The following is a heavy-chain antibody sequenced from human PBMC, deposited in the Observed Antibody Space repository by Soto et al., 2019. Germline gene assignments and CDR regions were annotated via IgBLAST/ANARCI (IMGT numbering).Heavy chain of an antibody. J-gene: IGHJ4*02. V-gene: IGHV3-33*01. D-gene: IGHD3-22*01. CDR3: ARDSRRSSSGYQTPWYFDY. Sequence: GGSLRLSCAASGLTFSSYGMHWVRQAPGKGLEWVAVIWYDGSNKYYADSVKGRFTISRDNSKNTLYLQMNSLRAEDTAVYYCARDSRRSSSGYQTPWYFDYWGQGTLVTVSS. CDR2: IWYDGSNK. CDR1: GLTFSSYG.